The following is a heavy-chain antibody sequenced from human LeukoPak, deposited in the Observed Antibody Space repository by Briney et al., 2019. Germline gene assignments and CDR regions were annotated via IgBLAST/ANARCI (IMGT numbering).Heavy chain of an antibody. J-gene: IGHJ4*02. Sequence: SETLSLTCTVSGGSFSNYYWSWIRQPAGKGLEWIGRIYTSGSTNYNPSLKSRVTISVDTSKNQFSLKLSSVTAADTAVYYCAGVVVAGGGGLNYWGQGTLVTVSS. CDR1: GGSFSNYY. CDR3: AGVVVAGGGGLNY. D-gene: IGHD2-15*01. V-gene: IGHV4-4*07. CDR2: IYTSGST.